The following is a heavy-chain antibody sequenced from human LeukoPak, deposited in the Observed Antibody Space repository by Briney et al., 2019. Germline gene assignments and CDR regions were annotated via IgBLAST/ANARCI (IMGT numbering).Heavy chain of an antibody. J-gene: IGHJ4*02. CDR1: GYTFTNYG. D-gene: IGHD3-10*01. CDR3: ARDQSEGVVRGVSPSDY. CDR2: ISAYNGNT. V-gene: IGHV1-18*01. Sequence: ASVKVSCKTFGYTFTNYGLSWVRQAPGQGLEWMGWISAYNGNTNYAQKLQGRVTMTTDTSTSTAYMELRSLRSDDTTVYYCARDQSEGVVRGVSPSDYWGQGTLVTVSS.